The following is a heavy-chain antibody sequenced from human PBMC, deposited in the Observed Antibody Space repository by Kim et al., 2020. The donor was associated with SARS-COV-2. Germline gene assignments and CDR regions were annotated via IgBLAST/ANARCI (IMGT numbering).Heavy chain of an antibody. CDR2: INTNTGNP. CDR1: GYTFTSYA. Sequence: ASVKVSCKASGYTFTSYAMNWVRQAPGQGLEWMGWINTNTGNPTYAQGFTGRFVFSLDTSVSTAYLQISSLKAEDTAVYYCARGVWGAVAGNNWFDPWGQGTLVTVSS. J-gene: IGHJ5*02. D-gene: IGHD6-19*01. V-gene: IGHV7-4-1*02. CDR3: ARGVWGAVAGNNWFDP.